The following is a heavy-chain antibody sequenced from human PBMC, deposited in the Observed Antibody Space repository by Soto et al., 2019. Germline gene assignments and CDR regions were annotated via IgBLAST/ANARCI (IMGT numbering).Heavy chain of an antibody. J-gene: IGHJ4*02. D-gene: IGHD3-10*01. CDR3: AKVAGYYGSGQIGYFDY. CDR2: LSSSGGTT. CDR1: GFTFSSYA. Sequence: EVQLLESGGGLVQPGGSLRLSCAASGFTFSSYAMSWVRQAPGKGLEWVSALSSSGGTTYYADSVKGRFAISRDSPTNTLYLQMNSLRAEDTAVYYCAKVAGYYGSGQIGYFDYWGQGTLVTVSS. V-gene: IGHV3-23*01.